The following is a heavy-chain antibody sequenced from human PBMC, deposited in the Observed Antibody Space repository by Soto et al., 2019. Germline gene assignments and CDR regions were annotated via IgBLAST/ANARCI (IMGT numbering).Heavy chain of an antibody. J-gene: IGHJ5*02. Sequence: GSLRLSCAASGFIFENFGMSWVRQAPGKGLEWISSISGSGFKKYYADSVKGRFTISRDNSKSTVYLELNNLSAEDTAVYHCARNQGVELVPLATVDWFDPWGQGSVVTVSS. V-gene: IGHV3-23*01. D-gene: IGHD1-26*01. CDR2: ISGSGFKK. CDR3: ARNQGVELVPLATVDWFDP. CDR1: GFIFENFG.